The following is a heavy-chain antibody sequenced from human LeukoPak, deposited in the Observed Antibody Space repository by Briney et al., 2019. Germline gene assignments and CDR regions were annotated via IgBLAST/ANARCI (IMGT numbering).Heavy chain of an antibody. V-gene: IGHV4-61*02. J-gene: IGHJ5*02. CDR2: ISRSGST. Sequence: SETLSLTCTVSGGSINSGSDYWSWIRQPAGKGLEWIGRISRSGSTDYNPSLKSRVAISVDTSNNQFSLKLTSVTAADTAVYFCARGAYGSRNSNWSDPWGQGTLVTVSS. D-gene: IGHD3-10*01. CDR1: GGSINSGSDY. CDR3: ARGAYGSRNSNWSDP.